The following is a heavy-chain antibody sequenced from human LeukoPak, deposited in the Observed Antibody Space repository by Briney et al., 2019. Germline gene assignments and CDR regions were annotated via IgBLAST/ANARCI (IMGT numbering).Heavy chain of an antibody. J-gene: IGHJ3*02. CDR1: GFTFDDYA. Sequence: GGSLRLSCAASGFTFDDYAMHWVRQAPGKGLEWVSGISWNSGSIGYADSVKGRFTISRDNAKNSLYLQMNSLRAEDMALYYCAKAVGAEAIDAFDIWGQGTMVTVSS. CDR3: AKAVGAEAIDAFDI. CDR2: ISWNSGSI. V-gene: IGHV3-9*03. D-gene: IGHD1-26*01.